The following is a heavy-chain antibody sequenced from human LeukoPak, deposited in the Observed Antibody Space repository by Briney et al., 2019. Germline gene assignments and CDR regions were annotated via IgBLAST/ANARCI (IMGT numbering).Heavy chain of an antibody. D-gene: IGHD5-18*01. V-gene: IGHV4-4*02. J-gene: IGHJ5*02. Sequence: PSGTLSLTCAVSGGSISSSNWWSWVRQPPGKGLEWIGEIYHSGSTNYNPSLKSRVTMSVDTSKNQFSLKLSSVTAADTAVYYCARDGQEGYSYGYVWFDPWGQGTLVTVSS. CDR1: GGSISSSNW. CDR3: ARDGQEGYSYGYVWFDP. CDR2: IYHSGST.